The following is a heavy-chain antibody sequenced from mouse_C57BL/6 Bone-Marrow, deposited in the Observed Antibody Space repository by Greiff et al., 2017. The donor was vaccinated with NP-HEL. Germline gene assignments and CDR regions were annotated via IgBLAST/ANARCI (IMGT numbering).Heavy chain of an antibody. J-gene: IGHJ3*01. D-gene: IGHD4-1*01. V-gene: IGHV1-81*01. CDR2: IYPRSGNT. CDR1: GYTFTSYG. CDR3: ARWSGTWGAY. Sequence: QVQLQQSGAELARPGASVKLSCKASGYTFTSYGISWVKLRTGQGLEWIGEIYPRSGNTYYNEKFKGKATLTADKSSSTAYMELRSLTSEDSAVYFCARWSGTWGAYWGQGTLVTVSA.